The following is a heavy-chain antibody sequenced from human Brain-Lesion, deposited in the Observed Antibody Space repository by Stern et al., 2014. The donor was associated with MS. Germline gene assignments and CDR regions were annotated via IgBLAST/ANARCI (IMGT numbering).Heavy chain of an antibody. D-gene: IGHD5-18*01. Sequence: VQLVESGPGRVQPSETLSLTCTVSGASMKNFYWNWIRQPPEKGLEWIGHMSNRGTTYNDPSLKSRVTMSMDASKQQFSLRLTSVTAVDTAVYFCARGRHTAMVTSGRYFDLWGQGTLVTVSS. V-gene: IGHV4-4*07. CDR2: MSNRGTT. CDR3: ARGRHTAMVTSGRYFDL. CDR1: GASMKNFY. J-gene: IGHJ4*02.